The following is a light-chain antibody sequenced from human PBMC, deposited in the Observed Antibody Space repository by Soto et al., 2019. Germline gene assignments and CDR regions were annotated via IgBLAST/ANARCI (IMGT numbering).Light chain of an antibody. CDR2: GTS. V-gene: IGKV3-20*01. CDR1: QSVSSSF. CDR3: QQYGRT. Sequence: EIMLAQSPGSASLSPGERATLSCRASQSVSSSFLAWYQQKPGQAPRLLIYGTSSRATGIPARFSGSGSGTDSTLTISRLEPEDFAVYYCQQYGRTFGQGTKVDIK. J-gene: IGKJ1*01.